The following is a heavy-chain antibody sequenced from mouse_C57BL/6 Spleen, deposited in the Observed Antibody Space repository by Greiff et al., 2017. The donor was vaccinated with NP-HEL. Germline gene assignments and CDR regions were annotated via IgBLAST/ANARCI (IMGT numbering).Heavy chain of an antibody. CDR3: AGSSPSFDY. CDR1: GYSFTGYY. D-gene: IGHD1-1*01. V-gene: IGHV1-42*01. CDR2: INPSTGGT. J-gene: IGHJ2*01. Sequence: VQLKQSGPELVKPGASVKISCKASGYSFTGYYMNWVKQSPEKSLEWIGEINPSTGGTTYNQKFKAKATLTVDKSSSTAYMQLKSLTSEDSAVYYCAGSSPSFDYWGQGTTLTVSS.